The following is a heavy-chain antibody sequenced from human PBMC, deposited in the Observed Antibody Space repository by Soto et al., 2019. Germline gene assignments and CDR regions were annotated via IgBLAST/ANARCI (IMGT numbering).Heavy chain of an antibody. CDR1: GFTFSSYA. CDR3: ANYPQWLSTTPMAFDI. CDR2: ISGSGGST. J-gene: IGHJ3*02. V-gene: IGHV3-23*01. D-gene: IGHD6-19*01. Sequence: PGGSLRLSCAASGFTFSSYAMSWVRQAPGKGLEWVSAISGSGGSTYYADSVKGRFTISRDNSKNTLYLQMNSLRAEDTAVYYCANYPQWLSTTPMAFDIRGQGTMVTVSS.